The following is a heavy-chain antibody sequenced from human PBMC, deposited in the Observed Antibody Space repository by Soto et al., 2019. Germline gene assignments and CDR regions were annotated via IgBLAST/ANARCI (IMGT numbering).Heavy chain of an antibody. Sequence: ASVKVSCKAFGYTFTSYYIHWVRQAPGQGLEWMGVTNTSGGSPTYAQKFQDRVTMTRNTSTSTVYLEVSSLRSEDTAVYYCARGGRHSDYYYYYGMDVWGQGTTVTVSS. CDR2: TNTSGGSP. V-gene: IGHV1-46*01. CDR3: ARGGRHSDYYYYYGMDV. D-gene: IGHD6-25*01. CDR1: GYTFTSYY. J-gene: IGHJ6*02.